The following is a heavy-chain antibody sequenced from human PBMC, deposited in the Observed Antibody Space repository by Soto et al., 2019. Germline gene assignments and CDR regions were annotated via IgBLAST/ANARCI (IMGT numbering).Heavy chain of an antibody. J-gene: IGHJ2*01. Sequence: QVQLQESGPGLVKPSETLSLTCTVSGGSISSYYWSWIRQPPGKGLEWIGYIYYSGSTNYNPSLKSRVTISVDTSKNQFSLKLSSVTAADTAVYYCARDSSGWDGRYFDLWGRGTLVTVSS. V-gene: IGHV4-59*01. CDR3: ARDSSGWDGRYFDL. D-gene: IGHD6-19*01. CDR1: GGSISSYY. CDR2: IYYSGST.